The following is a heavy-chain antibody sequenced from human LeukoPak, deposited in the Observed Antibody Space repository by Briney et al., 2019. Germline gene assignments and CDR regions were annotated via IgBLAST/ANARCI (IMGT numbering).Heavy chain of an antibody. Sequence: SETLSLTCTVSGGSISSGSYYWSWIRQPAGKGLEWIGRIYTSGSTNYNPSLKSRVTISVDTSKNQFSLKLSSVTAADTAVYYCARWCGGDCYSDYYHMDVWGKGTTVTISS. CDR2: IYTSGST. V-gene: IGHV4-61*02. CDR1: GGSISSGSYY. J-gene: IGHJ6*03. CDR3: ARWCGGDCYSDYYHMDV. D-gene: IGHD2-21*02.